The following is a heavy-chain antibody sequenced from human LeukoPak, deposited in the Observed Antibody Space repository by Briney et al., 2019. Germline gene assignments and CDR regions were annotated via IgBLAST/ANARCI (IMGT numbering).Heavy chain of an antibody. CDR2: IIPIYGTP. CDR1: GGTFNSYT. J-gene: IGHJ6*02. D-gene: IGHD4-17*01. Sequence: ASVKVSCKASGGTFNSYTISWVRQAPGQGLEWMGRIIPIYGTPNYAQKFQGWVTMTRDTSISTAYMELSRLRSDDTAVYYCARDYGDYGGYYYGMDVWGQGTTVTVSS. CDR3: ARDYGDYGGYYYGMDV. V-gene: IGHV1-2*04.